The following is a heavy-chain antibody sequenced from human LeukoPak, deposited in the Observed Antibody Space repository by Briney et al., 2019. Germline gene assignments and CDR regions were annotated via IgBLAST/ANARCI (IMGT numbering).Heavy chain of an antibody. Sequence: GGSLRLSCAASGFTFSSSAMHWVRQAPGKGLEWVAVISYDGSQKYDGDSVKGRFTVSRDNSNNTVYLEMNSLRREDTAVYYCARGWLRTNPLDPWGQGALVTVSS. V-gene: IGHV3-30*04. CDR1: GFTFSSSA. D-gene: IGHD5-12*01. J-gene: IGHJ5*02. CDR2: ISYDGSQK. CDR3: ARGWLRTNPLDP.